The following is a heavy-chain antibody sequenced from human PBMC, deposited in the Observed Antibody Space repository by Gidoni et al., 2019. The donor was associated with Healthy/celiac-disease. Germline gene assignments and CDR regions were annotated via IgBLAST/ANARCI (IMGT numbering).Heavy chain of an antibody. D-gene: IGHD6-19*01. J-gene: IGHJ4*02. V-gene: IGHV4-34*01. CDR2: INPSGST. Sequence: QVQLQQWGAGLFKPSDTLPLTCAVYGGSFSGYYWSWIRQPPGKGLEWIGEINPSGSTNYNPSLKSRVTISVDTSKNQFALKLSSVTAADTAVYYCVARRGHSSGSDYWGQGTLVTVSS. CDR3: VARRGHSSGSDY. CDR1: GGSFSGYY.